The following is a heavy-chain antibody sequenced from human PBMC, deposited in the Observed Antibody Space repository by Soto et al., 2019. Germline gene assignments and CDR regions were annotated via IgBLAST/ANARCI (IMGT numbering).Heavy chain of an antibody. J-gene: IGHJ3*02. CDR1: GYTFTSYD. V-gene: IGHV1-8*01. CDR3: ARDEYYGSGYDAFDI. Sequence: XSVKVSFKGSGYTFTSYDINWVRQATGQGLEWMGWMNPNSGNTGYAQKFQGRVTMTRNTSISTAYMELSSLRSEDTAVYYCARDEYYGSGYDAFDIWGQGTMVTVSS. CDR2: MNPNSGNT. D-gene: IGHD3-10*01.